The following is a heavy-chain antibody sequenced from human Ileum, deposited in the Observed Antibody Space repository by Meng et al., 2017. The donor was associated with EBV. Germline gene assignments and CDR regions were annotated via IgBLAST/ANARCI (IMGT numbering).Heavy chain of an antibody. D-gene: IGHD6-25*01. CDR2: MSDSGVT. CDR3: AKSGENYFEY. V-gene: IGHV4-4*02. Sequence: GQREVSGPVLFYPWGTQFLLCADSGGCISINNWWSWGRQAPEKGLEWIGEMSDSGVTHYYPTLKSRVTISADKSNNQVSLKLTSVTSADTAVYFCAKSGENYFEYWGQGTLVTVSS. CDR1: GGCISINNW. J-gene: IGHJ4*02.